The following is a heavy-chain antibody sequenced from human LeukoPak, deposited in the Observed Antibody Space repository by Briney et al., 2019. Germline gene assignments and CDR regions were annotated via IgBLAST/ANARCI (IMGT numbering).Heavy chain of an antibody. J-gene: IGHJ4*02. CDR1: GFTFSSSR. D-gene: IGHD6-13*01. Sequence: GGSLRLSCEVSGFTFSSSRMNWVRQAPGKGLEWVSYISSRGTTKHYADSVKGRFTISRDNAKNALYLQMNSLGVEDTAVYYCANFEPGYTSSWYAEFWGQGTLVTVSS. V-gene: IGHV3-48*01. CDR2: ISSRGTTK. CDR3: ANFEPGYTSSWYAEF.